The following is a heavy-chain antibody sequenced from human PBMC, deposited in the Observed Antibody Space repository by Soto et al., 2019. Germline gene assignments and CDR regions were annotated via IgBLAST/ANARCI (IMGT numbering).Heavy chain of an antibody. V-gene: IGHV3-23*01. D-gene: IGHD3-22*01. CDR3: AKDKGGFNYYDTSGYPKSAFDI. CDR1: GFTFSRYA. Sequence: GGSLILSCAASGFTFSRYAMSWVRQAPGKGLEWVSAISGSGGSTYYADSVKGRFTISRDNSKNTLYLQMNSLKAEDTAVHYCAKDKGGFNYYDTSGYPKSAFDIWGQGTMVTVSS. CDR2: ISGSGGST. J-gene: IGHJ3*02.